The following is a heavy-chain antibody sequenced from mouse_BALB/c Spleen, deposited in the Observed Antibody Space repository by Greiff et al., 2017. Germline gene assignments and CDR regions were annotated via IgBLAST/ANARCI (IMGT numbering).Heavy chain of an antibody. Sequence: EVQLQESGAELVRSGASVKLSCTASGFNIKDYYMHWVKQRPEQGLEWIGWIDPENGDTEYAPKFQGKATMTADTSSNTAYLQLSSLTSEDTAVYYCNGIYYGYSWDVDVWGAGTTVTVSS. CDR3: NGIYYGYSWDVDV. V-gene: IGHV14-4*02. D-gene: IGHD2-2*01. CDR1: GFNIKDYY. CDR2: IDPENGDT. J-gene: IGHJ1*01.